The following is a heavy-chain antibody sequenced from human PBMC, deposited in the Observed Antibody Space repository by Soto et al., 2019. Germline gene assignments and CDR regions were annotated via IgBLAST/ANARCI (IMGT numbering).Heavy chain of an antibody. CDR2: ISAYNGNT. D-gene: IGHD3-22*01. CDR1: GYTFTSYG. V-gene: IGHV1-18*01. Sequence: QVQLVQSGAEVKKPGASVKVSCKASGYTFTSYGISWVRQAPGQVLEWMGWISAYNGNTNYAQKLQGRVNMTTDTSTCTAYMELRSRRSDDTAVYYCARHDSSGYYYYVDYWGQGTLVTVSS. CDR3: ARHDSSGYYYYVDY. J-gene: IGHJ4*02.